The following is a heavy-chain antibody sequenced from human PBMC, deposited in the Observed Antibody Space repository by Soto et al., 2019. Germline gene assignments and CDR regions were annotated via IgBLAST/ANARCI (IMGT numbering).Heavy chain of an antibody. CDR1: GSSLIDTP. J-gene: IGHJ4*02. D-gene: IGHD4-4*01. Sequence: QVQLVQSGAQVKRPGASGMVSCTVYGSSLIDTPIHWVRQIPGKGLEWMGGFDLEERKYIYAQKIQGRVTMTDESSTVTAFMDLGSRGYEDTAVYYGSTQKADYTCDFWGQGTLVTVS. CDR3: STQKADYTCDF. V-gene: IGHV1-24*01. CDR2: FDLEERKY.